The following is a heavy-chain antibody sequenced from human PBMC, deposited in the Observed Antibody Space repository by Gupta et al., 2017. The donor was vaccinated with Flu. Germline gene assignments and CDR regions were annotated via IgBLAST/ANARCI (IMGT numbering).Heavy chain of an antibody. D-gene: IGHD3-16*01. CDR1: GYTFTASI. Sequence: QVQLVQSGAEVKTPGASVTVSCKASGYTFTASILHWVRPAPGQSLEWMGWVNGGNNNIRLSEHFQGRLTITKDTSASTVYMELSGLRSEDTAVYYCAREYSWGAFDFWGRGTTVTVSS. J-gene: IGHJ3*01. V-gene: IGHV1-3*01. CDR2: VNGGNNNI. CDR3: AREYSWGAFDF.